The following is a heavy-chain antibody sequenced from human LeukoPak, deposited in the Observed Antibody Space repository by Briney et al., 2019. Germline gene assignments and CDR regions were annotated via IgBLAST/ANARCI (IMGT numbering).Heavy chain of an antibody. J-gene: IGHJ5*02. CDR1: GFTFSGSA. Sequence: GGSLRLSCAASGFTFSGSAMHWVRQASGKGLEWVGRIRSKANSYATAYAASGKGRFTIARDDSKNTAYLQMNSLKTEDTAVYYCTRPDGDYVEWFDPWGQGTLVTVSS. D-gene: IGHD4-17*01. V-gene: IGHV3-73*01. CDR3: TRPDGDYVEWFDP. CDR2: IRSKANSYAT.